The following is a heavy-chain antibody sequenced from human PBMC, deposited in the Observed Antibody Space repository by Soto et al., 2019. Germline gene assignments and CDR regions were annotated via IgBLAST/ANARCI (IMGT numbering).Heavy chain of an antibody. V-gene: IGHV3-23*01. CDR3: AKETDGSS. CDR1: GFTFSTYA. CDR2: LTGSGGST. J-gene: IGHJ5*02. D-gene: IGHD5-12*01. Sequence: GGSLRLSCAASGFTFSTYAMSWVRQAPGEGLEWVSTLTGSGGSTYYADSVKGRFTISRDNSKDTLHLQMNSLRADDTAVYYCAKETDGSSWGQGTQVTVSS.